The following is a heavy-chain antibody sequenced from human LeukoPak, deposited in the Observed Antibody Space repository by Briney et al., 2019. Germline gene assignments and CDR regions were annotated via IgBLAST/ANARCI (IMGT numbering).Heavy chain of an antibody. V-gene: IGHV4-61*01. J-gene: IGHJ4*02. D-gene: IGHD1-26*01. Sequence: PSETLSLTCTVSGGSVSSGSYYWSWIRQPPGKGLEWIGYIYYSGSTNYNPSLKSRVTISVDTSKNQFSLKLSSVTAADTAVYYCAKAPRPWVGGATGSRYYFDYWGQGTLVTVSS. CDR2: IYYSGST. CDR3: AKAPRPWVGGATGSRYYFDY. CDR1: GGSVSSGSYY.